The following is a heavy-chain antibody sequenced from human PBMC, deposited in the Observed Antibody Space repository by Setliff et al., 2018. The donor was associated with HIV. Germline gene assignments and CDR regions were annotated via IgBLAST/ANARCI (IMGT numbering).Heavy chain of an antibody. V-gene: IGHV3-48*04. CDR3: ARLVTYNYDSSAYYPDS. CDR1: GFTFSSYS. D-gene: IGHD3-22*01. CDR2: ISSSSSTI. Sequence: GESLKISCAASGFTFSSYSMNWVRQAPGKGLEWVSYISSSSSTIYYADSVKGRFTISRDNAKNSLYLQLNSLRAEDTAVYYCARLVTYNYDSSAYYPDSWGQGTTVTVSS. J-gene: IGHJ6*02.